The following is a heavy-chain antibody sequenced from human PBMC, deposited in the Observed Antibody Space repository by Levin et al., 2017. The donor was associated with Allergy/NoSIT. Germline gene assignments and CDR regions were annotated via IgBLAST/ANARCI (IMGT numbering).Heavy chain of an antibody. V-gene: IGHV3-30-3*01. CDR2: ISYDGSNK. CDR1: GFTFSSYA. J-gene: IGHJ4*02. D-gene: IGHD2-15*01. Sequence: GGSLRLSCAASGFTFSSYAMHWVRQAPGKGLEWVAVISYDGSNKYYADSVKGRFTISRDNSKNTLYLQMNSLRAEDTAVYYCARARGYCSGGSCYGGGSFDYWGQGTLVTVSS. CDR3: ARARGYCSGGSCYGGGSFDY.